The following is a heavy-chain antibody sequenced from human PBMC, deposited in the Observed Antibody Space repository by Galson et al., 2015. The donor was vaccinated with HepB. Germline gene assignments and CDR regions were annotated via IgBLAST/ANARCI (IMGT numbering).Heavy chain of an antibody. CDR1: GYTFTSYG. Sequence: SVKVSCKASGYTFTSYGISWVRQAPGQGLEWMGWISAYNGNTNYAQKLQGRVTMTTDTSASTAYMELRSLRSDDTAVYYCAREQRYSSGPPGAFDIWGQGTMVTVSS. D-gene: IGHD6-19*01. J-gene: IGHJ3*02. V-gene: IGHV1-18*01. CDR2: ISAYNGNT. CDR3: AREQRYSSGPPGAFDI.